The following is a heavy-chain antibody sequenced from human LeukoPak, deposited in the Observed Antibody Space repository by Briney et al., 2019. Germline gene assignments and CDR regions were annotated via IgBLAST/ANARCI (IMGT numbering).Heavy chain of an antibody. CDR1: GFTFSSYW. CDR3: ARGGSPSDY. Sequence: SLRLSCAASGFTFSSYWMHWVRQRPGKGLVWVSRIHLDGRTTNYADSVKGRFTISRDNAKNTLYLEMNSLRPEDTAVYYCARGGSPSDYWGQGTLVSVS. CDR2: IHLDGRTT. D-gene: IGHD3-16*01. J-gene: IGHJ4*02. V-gene: IGHV3-74*01.